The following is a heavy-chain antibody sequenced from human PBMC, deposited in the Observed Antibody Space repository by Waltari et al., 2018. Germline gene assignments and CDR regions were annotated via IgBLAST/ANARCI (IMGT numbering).Heavy chain of an antibody. J-gene: IGHJ4*02. Sequence: QLQLQESGPGLVKPSETLSLPCTVSGGSITPASYYWAWIRQSPGKGLEWIGYLYYDGSTYYSPSLKSRVTLSIDTSQNQFSLDLYSATASDTAVYYCARRGTYYFDYWGQGTLVTVSS. CDR2: LYYDGST. CDR1: GGSITPASYY. V-gene: IGHV4-39*01. CDR3: ARRGTYYFDY. D-gene: IGHD1-26*01.